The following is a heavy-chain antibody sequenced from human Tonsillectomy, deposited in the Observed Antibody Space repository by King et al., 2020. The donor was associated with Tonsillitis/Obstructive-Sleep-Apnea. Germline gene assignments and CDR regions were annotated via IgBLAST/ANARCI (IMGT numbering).Heavy chain of an antibody. Sequence: VQLQQWGAGLLKPSETLSLSCAVYGGPFSTYYWSWIRQPPEKGLEWIGEINHSGDANYNPSLKSRVTISVEPSKNQFSLRLNSVTAADTAVYYCARGMEQDFWGGNYSDAFDIWGQGTMVTVSS. CDR1: GGPFSTYY. CDR3: ARGMEQDFWGGNYSDAFDI. CDR2: INHSGDA. J-gene: IGHJ3*02. D-gene: IGHD3-3*01. V-gene: IGHV4-34*01.